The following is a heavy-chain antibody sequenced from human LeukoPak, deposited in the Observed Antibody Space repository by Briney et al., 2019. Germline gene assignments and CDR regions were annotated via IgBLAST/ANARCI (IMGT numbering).Heavy chain of an antibody. V-gene: IGHV4-28*01. D-gene: IGHD2-2*01. Sequence: TSDTLSLTCAVSGYSISSNNWWGWIGQPPGEGLEWIGYIYYSGTTYYNPSLKSRVTMSIDTSKNQLSLKVSSVTAVDTALYYCARHDCSTTSCYVDYWGQGTLVTVSS. CDR2: IYYSGTT. CDR1: GYSISSNNW. CDR3: ARHDCSTTSCYVDY. J-gene: IGHJ4*02.